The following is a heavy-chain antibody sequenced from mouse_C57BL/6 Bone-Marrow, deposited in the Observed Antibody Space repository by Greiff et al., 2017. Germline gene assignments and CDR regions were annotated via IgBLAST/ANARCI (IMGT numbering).Heavy chain of an antibody. D-gene: IGHD1-1*01. CDR3: AREDYYDGSSSWFAY. CDR1: GYTFTSYW. Sequence: QVHVKQPGAELVMPGASVKLSCKASGYTFTSYWMHWVKQRPGQGLEWIGEIDPSDSYTNYTHKFKGKSTLTVDKSSNTAYMQISSLKSEDSAVYYCAREDYYDGSSSWFAYWGQGTLVTVSA. J-gene: IGHJ3*01. V-gene: IGHV1-69*01. CDR2: IDPSDSYT.